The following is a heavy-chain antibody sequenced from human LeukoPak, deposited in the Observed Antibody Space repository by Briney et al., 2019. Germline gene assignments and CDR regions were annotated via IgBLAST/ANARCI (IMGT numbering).Heavy chain of an antibody. D-gene: IGHD4-11*01. J-gene: IGHJ6*02. Sequence: AETLSLTCAVSGGSISSSNWWCWVRQPPGKGLEWIGEIYHSGSTNYNPSLKSRVTISVDKSKNQFSLKLSSVTAADTAVYYCARQHYSNYGGYYGMDVWGQGTTVTVSS. CDR1: GGSISSSNW. V-gene: IGHV4-4*02. CDR2: IYHSGST. CDR3: ARQHYSNYGGYYGMDV.